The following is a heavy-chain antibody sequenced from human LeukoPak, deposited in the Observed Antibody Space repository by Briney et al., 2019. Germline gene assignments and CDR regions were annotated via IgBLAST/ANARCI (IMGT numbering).Heavy chain of an antibody. J-gene: IGHJ3*02. CDR3: ARSGERKAFDI. Sequence: SETLSLTCAVSGVSINSINRWSWVRQPPGKGLEWIGEIYHSGSTNYNPSLRNRVTISVDESKNQFSLKLNSVTAADAAVYYCARSGERKAFDIWGQGTMVTVSS. CDR2: IYHSGST. CDR1: GVSINSINR. V-gene: IGHV4-4*02.